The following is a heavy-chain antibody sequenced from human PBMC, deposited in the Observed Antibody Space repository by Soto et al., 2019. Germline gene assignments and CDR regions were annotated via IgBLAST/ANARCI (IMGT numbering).Heavy chain of an antibody. Sequence: LRLSCTDSAYNFSGFPMHWVRQASGKGLEWVSRIKTKTNSYATSYAASVKGRFTISRDDLKSTAFLQMNSLKPEDTDVYYCTRDQSPSGSHSDCWGPG. D-gene: IGHD1-26*01. CDR2: IKTKTNSYAT. J-gene: IGHJ4*02. V-gene: IGHV3-73*01. CDR1: AYNFSGFP. CDR3: TRDQSPSGSHSDC.